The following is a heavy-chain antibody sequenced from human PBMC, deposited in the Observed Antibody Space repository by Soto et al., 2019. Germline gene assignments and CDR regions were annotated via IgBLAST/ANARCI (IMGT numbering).Heavy chain of an antibody. CDR3: ARKSVRWYFDL. V-gene: IGHV4-59*01. D-gene: IGHD6-19*01. J-gene: IGHJ2*01. Sequence: QVQLQESGPGLVKPSETLSLTCTVSGGSISGYYWNWIRQPPGKGLEWIGYISYTGSTNYNPSLKRRVTISVDTSKNQFSLNLSSVTAADTAVYFCARKSVRWYFDLWGRGTLVAVSS. CDR2: ISYTGST. CDR1: GGSISGYY.